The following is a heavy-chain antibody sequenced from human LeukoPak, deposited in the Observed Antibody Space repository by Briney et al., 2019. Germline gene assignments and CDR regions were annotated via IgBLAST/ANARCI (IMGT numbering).Heavy chain of an antibody. CDR1: GFTFSNYG. CDR2: IRFDGSNK. J-gene: IGHJ6*03. D-gene: IGHD5-18*01. CDR3: ARDPTDIHLWLVYYYYYMDV. Sequence: GGSLRLSCAASGFTFSNYGMHWVRQAPGKGLEWVAFIRFDGSNKYYADSVKGRFTISRDNSKNTLYLQMNSLRAEDTAMYYCARDPTDIHLWLVYYYYYMDVWGKGTTVTVSS. V-gene: IGHV3-30*02.